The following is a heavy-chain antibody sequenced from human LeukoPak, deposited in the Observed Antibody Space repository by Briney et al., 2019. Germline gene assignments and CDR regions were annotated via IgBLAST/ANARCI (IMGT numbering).Heavy chain of an antibody. J-gene: IGHJ4*02. V-gene: IGHV3-30-3*01. CDR2: ISYDGSNK. D-gene: IGHD1-1*01. Sequence: PGRSLRLSCAASGFTFSSYAMHWVRQAPGKGLEWVAVISYDGSNKYYADSVKGRFTISRDNSKNTLYLQMNSLRAEDTAVYYCAREITVQLDRGDYWGQGTLVTVSS. CDR1: GFTFSSYA. CDR3: AREITVQLDRGDY.